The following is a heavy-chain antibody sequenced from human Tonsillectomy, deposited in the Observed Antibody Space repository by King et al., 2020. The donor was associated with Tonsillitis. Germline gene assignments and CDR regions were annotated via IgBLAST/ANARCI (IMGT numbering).Heavy chain of an antibody. V-gene: IGHV1-2*02. CDR1: GDTFTGHF. Sequence: QLVQSGAELRKPGASVSVSCRTSGDTFTGHFVNWVRQAPGQGLEWMGWINPNSGDTHYAQTFQGRVTMSGDVSMNTAYMGLSSLRPDDTAVYYCATNALESDTSAYRDFRHWGQGTLVTGSS. CDR2: INPNSGDT. CDR3: ATNALESDTSAYRDFRH. D-gene: IGHD3-22*01. J-gene: IGHJ1*01.